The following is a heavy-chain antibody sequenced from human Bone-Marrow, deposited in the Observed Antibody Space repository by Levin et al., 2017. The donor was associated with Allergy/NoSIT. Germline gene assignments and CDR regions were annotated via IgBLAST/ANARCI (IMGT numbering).Heavy chain of an antibody. Sequence: GSLRLSCTVSGGSISSSTYYWGWIRQPPGKGLEWIGSIYYTGSTYYNPSLKSRVTISVDTSKNQFSLKLSSVTAADTALYYCARSYSASVSWFDPWGQGTLVTVSS. CDR3: ARSYSASVSWFDP. D-gene: IGHD4-11*01. V-gene: IGHV4-39*07. CDR1: GGSISSSTYY. J-gene: IGHJ5*02. CDR2: IYYTGST.